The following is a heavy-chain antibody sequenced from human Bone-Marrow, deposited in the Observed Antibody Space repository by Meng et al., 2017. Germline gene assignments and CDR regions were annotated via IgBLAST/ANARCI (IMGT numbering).Heavy chain of an antibody. CDR3: ARDPLNYGGNSETFDY. J-gene: IGHJ4*02. V-gene: IGHV3-30*04. D-gene: IGHD4-23*01. CDR2: ISYDGSNK. Sequence: GGSLRLSCAASGFTFSSYAMHWVRQAPGKGLEWVAVISYDGSNKYYADSVKGRFTISRDNSKNTLYLQMNSLRAEDTAVYYCARDPLNYGGNSETFDYWGQGTLVTVSS. CDR1: GFTFSSYA.